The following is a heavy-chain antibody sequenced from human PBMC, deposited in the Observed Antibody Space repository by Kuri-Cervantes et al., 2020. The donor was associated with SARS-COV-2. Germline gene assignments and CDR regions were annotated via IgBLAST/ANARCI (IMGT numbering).Heavy chain of an antibody. D-gene: IGHD2-2*01. CDR1: GGTFSSYA. J-gene: IGHJ4*02. CDR3: ARPYCTSSTCYDGTFDS. CDR2: IIPLLGTT. V-gene: IGHV1-69*04. Sequence: SVKVSCKASGGTFSSYAISWVRQAPGRGLEWMGRIIPLLGTTIYAEKFRGRVTLTADKSTNTAYMELSSLRSEDTAVYYCARPYCTSSTCYDGTFDSWGQGTLVTVSS.